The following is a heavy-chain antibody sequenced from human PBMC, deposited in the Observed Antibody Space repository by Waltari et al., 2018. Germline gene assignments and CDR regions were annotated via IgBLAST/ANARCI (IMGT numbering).Heavy chain of an antibody. Sequence: QVQLQESGPGLVKPSETLSLTCAVSGYSISSGYYWGWIRQPPGKGLEWIGSIYHSGGTDYNPSLKSRVTISVDTSKNQFSLKLSSVTAADTAVYYCARHGYSSSPHFDYWGQGTLVTVSS. J-gene: IGHJ4*02. CDR2: IYHSGGT. CDR1: GYSISSGYY. V-gene: IGHV4-38-2*01. CDR3: ARHGYSSSPHFDY. D-gene: IGHD6-6*01.